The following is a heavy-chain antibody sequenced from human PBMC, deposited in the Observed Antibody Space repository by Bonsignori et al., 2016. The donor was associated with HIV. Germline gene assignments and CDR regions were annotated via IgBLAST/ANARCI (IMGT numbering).Heavy chain of an antibody. CDR3: ACLWFGEFGESDY. Sequence: GSLRLSCTVSGGSISSYYWSWIRQPAGKGLEWIGRIYTSGSTNYNPSLKSRVTMSVDTSKNQFSLKLSSVTAADTAVYYCACLWFGEFGESDYWGQGTLVTVSS. D-gene: IGHD3-10*01. CDR1: GGSISSYY. CDR2: IYTSGST. J-gene: IGHJ4*02. V-gene: IGHV4-4*07.